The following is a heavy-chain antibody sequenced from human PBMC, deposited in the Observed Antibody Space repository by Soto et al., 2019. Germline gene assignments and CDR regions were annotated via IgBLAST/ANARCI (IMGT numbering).Heavy chain of an antibody. CDR3: AKTPSYYDSSGYALPPY. J-gene: IGHJ4*02. CDR2: IYYSGST. Sequence: PSETLSLTCTVSGGSISSYYWSWIRQPPGKGLEWIGYIYYSGSTNYNPSLKSRVTISVDTSKNQFSLKLSSVTAADTAVYYCAKTPSYYDSSGYALPPYWGQGTLVTVSS. CDR1: GGSISSYY. D-gene: IGHD3-22*01. V-gene: IGHV4-59*08.